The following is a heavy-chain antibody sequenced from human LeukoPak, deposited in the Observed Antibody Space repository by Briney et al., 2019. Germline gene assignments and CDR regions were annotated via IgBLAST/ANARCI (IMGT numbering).Heavy chain of an antibody. CDR2: NSSSSSPI. CDR1: GFTFNSYS. J-gene: IGHJ3*02. Sequence: GGSVRLFCAACGFTFNSYSMNWVRHAPGKALEWVLYNSSSSSPIYYADSVKGRFTIYRDNPKHTLYLQMNSLRAGDTAVYYCARGGSYLSAFDIWGQGTMVTVSS. D-gene: IGHD1-26*01. V-gene: IGHV3-48*01. CDR3: ARGGSYLSAFDI.